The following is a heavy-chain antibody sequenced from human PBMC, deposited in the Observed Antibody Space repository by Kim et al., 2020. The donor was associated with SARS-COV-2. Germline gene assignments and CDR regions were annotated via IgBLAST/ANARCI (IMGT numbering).Heavy chain of an antibody. J-gene: IGHJ4*02. Sequence: GGSLRLSCAASGFTFSSYAMSWVRQAPGKGLEWVSAISGSGGSTYYADSVKGRFTISRDNSKNTLYLQMNSLRAEDTAVYYCAKDSKYSSGWLGVSGPSDFDYWGQGTLVTVSS. CDR3: AKDSKYSSGWLGVSGPSDFDY. D-gene: IGHD6-19*01. CDR2: ISGSGGST. CDR1: GFTFSSYA. V-gene: IGHV3-23*01.